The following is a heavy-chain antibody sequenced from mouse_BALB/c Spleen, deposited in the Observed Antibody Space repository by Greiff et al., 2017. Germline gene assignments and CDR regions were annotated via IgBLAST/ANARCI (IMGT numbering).Heavy chain of an antibody. Sequence: EVKLMESGGGLVQPGGSRKLSCAASGFTFSDYGMAWVRQAPGKGPEWVAFISNLAYSIYYADTVTGRFTISRENAKNTLYLEMSSLRSEDTAMYYCARVYGNYDYFDYWGQGTTVTVSS. J-gene: IGHJ2*01. CDR3: ARVYGNYDYFDY. D-gene: IGHD2-1*01. V-gene: IGHV5-15*02. CDR2: ISNLAYSI. CDR1: GFTFSDYG.